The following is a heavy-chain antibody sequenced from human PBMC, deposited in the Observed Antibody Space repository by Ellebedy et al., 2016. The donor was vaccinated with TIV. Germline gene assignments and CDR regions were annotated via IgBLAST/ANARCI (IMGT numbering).Heavy chain of an antibody. CDR1: GFTFSSYW. V-gene: IGHV3-7*03. D-gene: IGHD4-17*01. J-gene: IGHJ6*02. CDR3: ARDFPYYGDYAVGPPDYYYYGMDV. Sequence: GGSLRLXXAASGFTFSSYWMSWVRQAPGKGLEWVANIKQDGSEKYYVDSVKGRFTISRDNAKNSLYLQMNSLRAEDTAVYYCARDFPYYGDYAVGPPDYYYYGMDVWGQGTTVTVSS. CDR2: IKQDGSEK.